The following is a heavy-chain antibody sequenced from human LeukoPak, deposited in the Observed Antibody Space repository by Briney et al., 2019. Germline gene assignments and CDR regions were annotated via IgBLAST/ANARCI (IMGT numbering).Heavy chain of an antibody. V-gene: IGHV3-11*01. CDR3: ARVPGDAYYYGMDV. J-gene: IGHJ6*02. D-gene: IGHD7-27*01. CDR1: GFTFSDYY. CDR2: ISSSGSTI. Sequence: GGSLRLSCAASGFTFSDYYMSWIRQAPGKGLEWVSYISSSGSTIYYADSVKGRFTISRDNAKNSLCLQMNSLRAEDTAVYYCARVPGDAYYYGMDVWGQGTTVTVSS.